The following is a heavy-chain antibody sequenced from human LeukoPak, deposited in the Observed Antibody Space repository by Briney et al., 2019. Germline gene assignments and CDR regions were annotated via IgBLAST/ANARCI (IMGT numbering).Heavy chain of an antibody. Sequence: SETLSLTCTVSGYSISSGYYWGWIRQPPGKGLEWIGSIYHSGSTYYNPSLKSRVTISVDTSKNQFSLKLSSVTAADTAVYCCARGRGSLDYWGQGTLVTVSS. J-gene: IGHJ4*02. D-gene: IGHD3-10*01. CDR1: GYSISSGYY. CDR2: IYHSGST. V-gene: IGHV4-38-2*02. CDR3: ARGRGSLDY.